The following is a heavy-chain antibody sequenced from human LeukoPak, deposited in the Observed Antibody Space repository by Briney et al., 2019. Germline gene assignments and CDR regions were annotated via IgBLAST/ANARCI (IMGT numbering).Heavy chain of an antibody. V-gene: IGHV3-30*18. CDR3: AKDHSLLRWYGMDV. D-gene: IGHD3-3*01. Sequence: GGSLRLSCAASGFTFSSYGMHWVRQAPGKGLEWVAVISYDGSNKYYADSVKGRFTISRDNSQNTLYLQMNSLRAADTAVYYCAKDHSLLRWYGMDVWGHGTTVTVSS. CDR1: GFTFSSYG. CDR2: ISYDGSNK. J-gene: IGHJ6*02.